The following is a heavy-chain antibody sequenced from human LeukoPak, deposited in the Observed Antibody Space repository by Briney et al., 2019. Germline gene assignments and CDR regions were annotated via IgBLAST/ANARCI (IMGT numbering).Heavy chain of an antibody. J-gene: IGHJ5*02. Sequence: GGSLRLSCAASGFTFSSYEMNWVRQAPGKGLEWVSYISSSGSTIYYADSVKGRFTISRDNAKNSLYLQMNSLRAEDTAVYYCARDNYDYVWGSYTNWFDPWGQGTLVTVSS. CDR2: ISSSGSTI. V-gene: IGHV3-48*03. D-gene: IGHD3-16*01. CDR1: GFTFSSYE. CDR3: ARDNYDYVWGSYTNWFDP.